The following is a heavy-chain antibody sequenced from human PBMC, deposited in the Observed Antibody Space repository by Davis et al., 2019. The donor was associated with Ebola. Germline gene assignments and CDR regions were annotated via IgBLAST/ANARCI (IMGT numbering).Heavy chain of an antibody. Sequence: PGGSLRLSCTASGFIFRNWGMTWVRQASGKGLECVAAISMRGDSTDYADSVRGRFTIARDNSNNMLYLQMNSLTVEDTAVYYCVQGTTSCKAWGQRTLVTVSS. D-gene: IGHD2-2*01. CDR3: VQGTTSCKA. J-gene: IGHJ4*02. CDR2: ISMRGDST. CDR1: GFIFRNWG. V-gene: IGHV3-23*01.